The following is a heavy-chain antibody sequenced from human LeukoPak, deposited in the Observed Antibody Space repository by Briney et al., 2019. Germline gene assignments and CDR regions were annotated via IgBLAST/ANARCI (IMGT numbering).Heavy chain of an antibody. CDR2: ISYIGST. V-gene: IGHV4-59*11. CDR3: ARDLVTVTKGFDI. D-gene: IGHD4-17*01. CDR1: DDSFSSHY. Sequence: SETLSLTCAVSDDSFSSHYWTWIRQSPGKGLEWIGYISYIGSTNYNPSLKSRVTISIDTSRNQFSLKLRSVTAADTAVYYCARDLVTVTKGFDIWGQGTMVSVSS. J-gene: IGHJ3*02.